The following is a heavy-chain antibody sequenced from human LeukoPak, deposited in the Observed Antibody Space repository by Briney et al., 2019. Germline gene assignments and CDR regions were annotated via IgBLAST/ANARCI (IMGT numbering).Heavy chain of an antibody. CDR1: GASITVDH. D-gene: IGHD3-3*01. J-gene: IGHJ4*02. Sequence: PSETLSLICTVSGASITVDHWSWIRQPPGKELEFLGYILYTGGISYNPSLKSRVTISLDASKTQFSLMLNSVTAADTAVYFCARHRYGIGADSWGQGILATVSS. CDR3: ARHRYGIGADS. CDR2: ILYTGGI. V-gene: IGHV4-59*08.